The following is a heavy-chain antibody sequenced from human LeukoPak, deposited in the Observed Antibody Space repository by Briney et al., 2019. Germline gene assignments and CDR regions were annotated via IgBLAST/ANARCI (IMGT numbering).Heavy chain of an antibody. Sequence: SETLSLTCTVSGGSISSFYWSGIGQPPEKGLKGIGYISLSGTTNYNPSLKSRVTISVDTSMNQFSLKLSSVTAADTAVYYCARSNSESYYRGYYFDYWGQGTLVTVSS. CDR3: ARSNSESYYRGYYFDY. D-gene: IGHD1-26*01. CDR2: ISLSGTT. V-gene: IGHV4-59*01. CDR1: GGSISSFY. J-gene: IGHJ4*02.